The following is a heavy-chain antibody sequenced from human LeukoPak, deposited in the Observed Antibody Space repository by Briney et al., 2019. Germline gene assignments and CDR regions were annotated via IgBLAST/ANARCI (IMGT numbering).Heavy chain of an antibody. D-gene: IGHD3-22*01. CDR2: MNPNSGVT. J-gene: IGHJ4*02. Sequence: GASVKVSCKASGYTFTSYDINWVRQASGQGLEWMGWMNPNSGVTGYAQKFQGRVTMTRDTSTSTVYMELSSLRSEDTAVYYCAREGGEDYYDSSGSKNYFDYWGQGTLVTVSS. V-gene: IGHV1-8*01. CDR3: AREGGEDYYDSSGSKNYFDY. CDR1: GYTFTSYD.